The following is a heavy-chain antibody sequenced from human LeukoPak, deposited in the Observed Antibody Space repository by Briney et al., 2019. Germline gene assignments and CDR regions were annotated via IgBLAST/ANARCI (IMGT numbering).Heavy chain of an antibody. V-gene: IGHV4-30-4*01. CDR1: GGSISSGDYY. CDR2: MYYSGST. J-gene: IGHJ5*02. CDR3: ARPYYYDSRIDP. Sequence: SETLSLTCTVSGGSISSGDYYWSWIRQPPGKGLEWIGYMYYSGSTYYNPSLKSRVTISVDTSKNQFSLKLSSVTTADTAVYYCARPYYYDSRIDPWGQGTLVTVSS. D-gene: IGHD3-22*01.